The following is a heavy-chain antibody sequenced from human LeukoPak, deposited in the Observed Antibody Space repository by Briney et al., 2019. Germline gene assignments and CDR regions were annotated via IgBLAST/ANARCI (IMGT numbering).Heavy chain of an antibody. CDR2: IIPILGIA. V-gene: IGHV1-69*04. Sequence: GASVKVSCKASGGTFSSYAISWVRQAPGQGLEWMGRIIPILGIANYAQKFQGRVTITADKSTSTAYMELSSLRSEDTAVYYCAREPSSGAALDYWGQGTLVTVSS. CDR1: GGTFSSYA. D-gene: IGHD6-19*01. J-gene: IGHJ4*02. CDR3: AREPSSGAALDY.